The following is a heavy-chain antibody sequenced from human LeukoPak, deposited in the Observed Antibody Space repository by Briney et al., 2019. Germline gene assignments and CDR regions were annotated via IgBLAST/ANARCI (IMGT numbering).Heavy chain of an antibody. CDR1: GFSVSSIH. Sequence: PGRSLRLSCTASGFSVSSIHMNWVRQAPGKGLEWVSAIYSGGITDYADSVKGRFTISRDISKNTLYLQMNSLRVEDTAVYYCARDPRDPNRAIEVDYFDFWGQGTLVTVSS. CDR3: ARDPRDPNRAIEVDYFDF. V-gene: IGHV3-53*01. J-gene: IGHJ4*01. D-gene: IGHD2-2*01. CDR2: IYSGGIT.